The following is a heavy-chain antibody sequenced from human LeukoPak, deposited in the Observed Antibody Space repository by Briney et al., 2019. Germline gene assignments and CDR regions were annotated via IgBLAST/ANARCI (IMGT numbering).Heavy chain of an antibody. CDR3: GRDLYYYVVMDV. Sequence: ASGSLSLTCEASGFTFSAYAMTWVRQAPGQRLEWVSYIGSDNRPHYSESLKGRFTISRDTSKNMLFLQLNRLTAEDTALYYCGRDLYYYVVMDVWGQGTTVTVSS. J-gene: IGHJ6*01. D-gene: IGHD3-10*02. CDR2: IGSDNRP. V-gene: IGHV3-23*01. CDR1: GFTFSAYA.